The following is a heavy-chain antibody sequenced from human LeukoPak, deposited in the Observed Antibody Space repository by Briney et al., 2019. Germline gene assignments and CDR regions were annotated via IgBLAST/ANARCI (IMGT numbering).Heavy chain of an antibody. D-gene: IGHD2-21*02. J-gene: IGHJ3*02. CDR1: GGSISSYY. CDR3: TRDNDGDWYAFDI. Sequence: SETLSLTCTVSGGSISSYYWSWIRQPAGKGLEWIGRLYTSGSTNYNPSLKSRVIMSVDTSKNQFSLKLSSVTAADTALYYCTRDNDGDWYAFDIWGQGTVVTVSS. CDR2: LYTSGST. V-gene: IGHV4-4*07.